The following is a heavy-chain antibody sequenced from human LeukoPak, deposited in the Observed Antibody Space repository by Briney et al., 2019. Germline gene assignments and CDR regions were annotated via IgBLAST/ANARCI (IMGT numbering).Heavy chain of an antibody. J-gene: IGHJ5*02. Sequence: SETLSLTCTVSGYSISSGYYWGWIRQPPGKGLEWIGSIYHSGSTYYNPSLKSRVTISVDTSKNQFSLKLSSVTAADTAVYYCARVVYSSSYEFDPWGQGTLVTVSS. CDR1: GYSISSGYY. CDR3: ARVVYSSSYEFDP. V-gene: IGHV4-38-2*02. D-gene: IGHD6-13*01. CDR2: IYHSGST.